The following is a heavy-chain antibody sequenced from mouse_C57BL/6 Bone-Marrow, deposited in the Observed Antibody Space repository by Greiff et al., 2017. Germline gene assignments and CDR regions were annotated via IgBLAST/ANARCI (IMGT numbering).Heavy chain of an antibody. Sequence: VQLQQPGAELVRPGTSVKLSCKASGYTFTSYWMHWVKQRPGQGLERIGVIDPSDSYTNYNQKFKGKATLTVDTSSSTAYMQLSSLTSEDSAVXYCARSGGYYYGSSYAWYFDVWGTGTTVTVSS. V-gene: IGHV1-59*01. CDR2: IDPSDSYT. CDR1: GYTFTSYW. CDR3: ARSGGYYYGSSYAWYFDV. J-gene: IGHJ1*03. D-gene: IGHD1-1*01.